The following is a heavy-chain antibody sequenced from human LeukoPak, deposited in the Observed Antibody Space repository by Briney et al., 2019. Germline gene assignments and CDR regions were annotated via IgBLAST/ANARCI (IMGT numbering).Heavy chain of an antibody. CDR2: INPSGGST. Sequence: ASVKVSCKASGYTFTSYYMHWVRQAPGQGLEWMGIINPSGGSTSYAQKFQGRVTMTRDTSTSTVYMELSSLRSEDTAVYYCARDNKSVYSSGWTFDYWGQGTLVTVSS. CDR1: GYTFTSYY. CDR3: ARDNKSVYSSGWTFDY. J-gene: IGHJ4*02. D-gene: IGHD6-19*01. V-gene: IGHV1-46*01.